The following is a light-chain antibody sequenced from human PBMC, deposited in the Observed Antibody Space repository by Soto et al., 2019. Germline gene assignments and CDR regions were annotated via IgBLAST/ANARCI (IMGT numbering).Light chain of an antibody. V-gene: IGLV2-14*01. CDR1: SSDVGGYKY. CDR3: SSYTSSSTPLV. CDR2: EVS. J-gene: IGLJ2*01. Sequence: QSALTQPASVSGSPGQSITISCTGTSSDVGGYKYVSWYQQHPGKAPKLMIYEVSHRPSGVSNRFSGSKSGNTASLTISGLQAEDEAVYYCSSYTSSSTPLVFGGGTKVTVL.